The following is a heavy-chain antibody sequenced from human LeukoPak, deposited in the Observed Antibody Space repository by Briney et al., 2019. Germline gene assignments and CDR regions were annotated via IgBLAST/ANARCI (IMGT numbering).Heavy chain of an antibody. J-gene: IGHJ1*01. CDR1: GFTFASYG. D-gene: IGHD3-22*01. CDR3: AIMHGYYDGTGYWVQ. V-gene: IGHV3-23*01. CDR2: ITTNGGRT. Sequence: GGSLRLSCAASGFTFASYGMSWVRQAPGKGLEWVSFITTNGGRTSYADSVEGRFTISRDNPRNTLYMQMNSLRDEEKAVYYCAIMHGYYDGTGYWVQWGQGTLVTVSS.